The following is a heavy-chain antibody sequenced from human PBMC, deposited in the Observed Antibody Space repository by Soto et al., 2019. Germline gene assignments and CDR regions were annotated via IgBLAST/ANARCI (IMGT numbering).Heavy chain of an antibody. Sequence: EVQLVESGGGLVKPGGSLRLSCAASGFTFSSYSMNWVRQAPGKGLEWVSSISSSSSYIYYADSVKGRFTISRDNAKNSLYLQMNSLRAEDTAVYYCARDRGLTGYSHKDVWGKGTTVTVSS. D-gene: IGHD3-9*01. CDR3: ARDRGLTGYSHKDV. J-gene: IGHJ6*03. V-gene: IGHV3-21*01. CDR1: GFTFSSYS. CDR2: ISSSSSYI.